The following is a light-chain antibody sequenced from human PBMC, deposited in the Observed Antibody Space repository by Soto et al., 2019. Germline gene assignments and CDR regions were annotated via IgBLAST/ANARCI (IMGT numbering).Light chain of an antibody. CDR3: QQYNNWPRT. J-gene: IGKJ1*01. CDR1: QSVSSN. V-gene: IGKV3-15*01. Sequence: EIVMTQSPATLSVSPGERATLSCRASQSVSSNLAWYQQKPGQAPRLLMYGASTRAPGIPGRFSGSGSGTEFSLTIFRLQSEDFAVYYCQQYNNWPRTFGQGPKVEVK. CDR2: GAS.